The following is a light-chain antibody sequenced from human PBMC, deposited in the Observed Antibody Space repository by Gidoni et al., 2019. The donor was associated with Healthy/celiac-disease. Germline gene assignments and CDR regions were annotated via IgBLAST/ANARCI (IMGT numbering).Light chain of an antibody. V-gene: IGKV1-33*01. J-gene: IGKJ4*01. CDR2: DAY. CDR1: QDISNY. CDR3: QQYDSIPLT. Sequence: DIQMTQSPSPLSASVGDRVTITCQASQDISNYLNWYQQKPGKAPKLLISDAYHSETGAPSRFSGSGSGTDFTFPISSLQPEDIATYYCQQYDSIPLTFGGGTKLEIK.